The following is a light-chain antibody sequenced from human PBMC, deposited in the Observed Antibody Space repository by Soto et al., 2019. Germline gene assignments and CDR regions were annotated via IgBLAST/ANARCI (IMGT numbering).Light chain of an antibody. CDR3: CSYAGTNILV. V-gene: IGLV2-11*01. J-gene: IGLJ2*01. CDR1: SSDVGGYNY. Sequence: QSALTQPRSVSGSPGQSVTISCTGTSSDVGGYNYVSWYQHHPGKAPKLMIYDVSKRPSGVPDRLSGSKSGNTASLTISGLQAEDEGDYYCCSYAGTNILVFGGGTKLTVL. CDR2: DVS.